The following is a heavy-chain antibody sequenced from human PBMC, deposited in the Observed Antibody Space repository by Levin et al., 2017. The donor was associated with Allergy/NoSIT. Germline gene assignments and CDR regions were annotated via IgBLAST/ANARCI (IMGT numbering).Heavy chain of an antibody. Sequence: PSQTLSLPCAVYGGSFGGYYWSWIRQSPGKGLEWIGEISHRGFTTYNPSLESRVTMSVDTSRNQFSVRLNSVTAADTAMYYCAVFSLRYGAFDIWGQGTMVTVSS. V-gene: IGHV4-34*01. CDR3: AVFSLRYGAFDI. D-gene: IGHD4-17*01. CDR2: ISHRGFT. J-gene: IGHJ3*02. CDR1: GGSFGGYY.